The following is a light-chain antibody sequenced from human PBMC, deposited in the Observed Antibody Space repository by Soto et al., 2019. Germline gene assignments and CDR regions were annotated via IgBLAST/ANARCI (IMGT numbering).Light chain of an antibody. CDR1: QGISSY. CDR3: LKLNSYPLT. J-gene: IGKJ4*01. Sequence: DIQLTQSPSFLSASVGDRVTITCRASQGISSYLAWYQQKPGKAPNLLIYAASTLQSGVPSRFSGSGSGTEFTLTISSLQPEDCATYYCLKLNSYPLTFGGGTKVEIK. V-gene: IGKV1-9*01. CDR2: AAS.